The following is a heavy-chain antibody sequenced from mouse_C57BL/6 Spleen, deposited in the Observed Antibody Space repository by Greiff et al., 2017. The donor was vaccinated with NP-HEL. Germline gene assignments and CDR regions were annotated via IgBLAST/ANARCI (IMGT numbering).Heavy chain of an antibody. Sequence: QVQLQQSGAELMKPGASVKLSCKATGYTFTGYWIEWVKQRPGHGLEWIGEILPGSGSTNYNEKFKGKATFTADTSSNTAYMQLSSLTTEDSAIYYCARGGIYYGSSSYAMDYWGQGTSVTVSS. V-gene: IGHV1-9*01. J-gene: IGHJ4*01. D-gene: IGHD1-1*01. CDR3: ARGGIYYGSSSYAMDY. CDR2: ILPGSGST. CDR1: GYTFTGYW.